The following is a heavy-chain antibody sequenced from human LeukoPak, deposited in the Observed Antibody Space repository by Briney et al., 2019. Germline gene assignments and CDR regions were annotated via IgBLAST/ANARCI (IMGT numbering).Heavy chain of an antibody. Sequence: SETLSLTCTVSGGSISSYYWSWIRQPPGKGLEWIGEINHSGSTNYNPSLKSRVTISVDTSKDQFSLKLSSVTAADTAVYYCARVVAYYDILTGIDYWGQRTLVTVSS. CDR1: GGSISSYY. V-gene: IGHV4-34*01. J-gene: IGHJ4*02. CDR2: INHSGST. CDR3: ARVVAYYDILTGIDY. D-gene: IGHD3-9*01.